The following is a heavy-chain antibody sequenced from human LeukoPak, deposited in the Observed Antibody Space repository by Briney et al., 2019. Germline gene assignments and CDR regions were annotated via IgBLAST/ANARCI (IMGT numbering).Heavy chain of an antibody. Sequence: GGSLRLSCAASGFTFSSYSMKWVSQAPGKGLEWVSSISSSSSYIYYADSVKGRFTISRDNAKNSLYLQMNSLRAEDTAVYYCARGGLQFAHYVWGSAEDYWGQGTLVTVSS. CDR1: GFTFSSYS. V-gene: IGHV3-21*01. CDR2: ISSSSSYI. CDR3: ARGGLQFAHYVWGSAEDY. D-gene: IGHD3-16*01. J-gene: IGHJ4*02.